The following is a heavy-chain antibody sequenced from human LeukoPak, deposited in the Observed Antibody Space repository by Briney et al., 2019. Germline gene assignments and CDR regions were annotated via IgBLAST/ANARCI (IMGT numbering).Heavy chain of an antibody. D-gene: IGHD6-13*01. Sequence: GGSLRLSCAASGFTFDDYAMPWVRQAPGKGLEWVSGISWNSGSIGYADSVKGRFTISRDNAKNSLYLQMNSLRAEDTALYYCAKVLQQLTYYYGMDVWGQGTTVTVSS. CDR2: ISWNSGSI. CDR1: GFTFDDYA. V-gene: IGHV3-9*01. CDR3: AKVLQQLTYYYGMDV. J-gene: IGHJ6*02.